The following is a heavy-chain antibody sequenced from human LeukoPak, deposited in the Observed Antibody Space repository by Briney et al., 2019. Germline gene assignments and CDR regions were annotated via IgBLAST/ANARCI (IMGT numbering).Heavy chain of an antibody. CDR1: GGSVSSGSYY. Sequence: SETLSLTCTVSGGSVSSGSYYWSWIRQPPGKGLEWIGYIYYSGSTYYNPSLKSRVTISVDTSKNQFSLKLNSVTAADTAVYYCATVSRITMVRGVIYSDYWGQGTLVTVSS. V-gene: IGHV4-31*03. CDR2: IYYSGST. D-gene: IGHD3-10*01. J-gene: IGHJ4*02. CDR3: ATVSRITMVRGVIYSDY.